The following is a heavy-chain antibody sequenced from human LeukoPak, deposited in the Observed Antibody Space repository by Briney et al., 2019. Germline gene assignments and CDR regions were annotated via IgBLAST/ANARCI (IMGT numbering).Heavy chain of an antibody. D-gene: IGHD5-18*01. Sequence: GGSLRLSCAASGFIFSTYAMSWVRQAPGKGLEWVSGISGSGGNTYYADSVKGRFTISRDNSKNTLYLHMNSLGAEDTAVYYCAKGVNSNGWVYFDYWGQGTLVTVSS. CDR2: ISGSGGNT. CDR3: AKGVNSNGWVYFDY. V-gene: IGHV3-23*01. J-gene: IGHJ4*02. CDR1: GFIFSTYA.